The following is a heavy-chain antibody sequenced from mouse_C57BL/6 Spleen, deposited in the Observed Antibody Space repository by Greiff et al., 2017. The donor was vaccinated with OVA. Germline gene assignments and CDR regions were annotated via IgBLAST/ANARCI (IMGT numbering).Heavy chain of an antibody. CDR1: GFTFSDYY. CDR3: VRQAPYYYGSSPCAMDY. J-gene: IGHJ4*01. V-gene: IGHV5-12*01. Sequence: EVMLVESGGGLVQPGGSLKLSCAASGFTFSDYYMYWVRQTPEKRLEWVAYISNGGGSTYYSDTVKGRFTISRDNAKNTLYLQMSRLKSEDTAMYYCVRQAPYYYGSSPCAMDYWGQGTSVTVSS. D-gene: IGHD1-1*01. CDR2: ISNGGGST.